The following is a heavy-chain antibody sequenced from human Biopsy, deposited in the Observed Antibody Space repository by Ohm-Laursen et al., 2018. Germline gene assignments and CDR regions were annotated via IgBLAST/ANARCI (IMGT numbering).Heavy chain of an antibody. CDR2: SIPLFNTA. V-gene: IGHV1-69*13. CDR3: ARFPLGAYDDSGSYRAVEHWYFDL. CDR1: GGTFTDHA. D-gene: IGHD3-22*01. J-gene: IGHJ2*01. Sequence: VKISCNASGGTFTDHAVGWVRQAPGHGLEWVGSSIPLFNTANYADKFQGRVTLTADKSTTTAYMELSSLRSEDTAIYYCARFPLGAYDDSGSYRAVEHWYFDLWGRGTLVTVSS.